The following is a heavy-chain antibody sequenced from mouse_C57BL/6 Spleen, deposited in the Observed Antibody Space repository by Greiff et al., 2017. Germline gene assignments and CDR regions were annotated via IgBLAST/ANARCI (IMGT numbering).Heavy chain of an antibody. V-gene: IGHV1-15*01. CDR2: IDPETGGT. CDR3: TRKGGLLRYFDY. J-gene: IGHJ2*01. Sequence: QVQLKESGAELVRPGASVTLSCKASGYTFTDYEMHWVKQTPVHGLEWIGAIDPETGGTAYNQKFKGKAILTADKSSSTAYMELRSLTSEDSAVYYCTRKGGLLRYFDYWGQGTTLTVSS. CDR1: GYTFTDYE. D-gene: IGHD2-3*01.